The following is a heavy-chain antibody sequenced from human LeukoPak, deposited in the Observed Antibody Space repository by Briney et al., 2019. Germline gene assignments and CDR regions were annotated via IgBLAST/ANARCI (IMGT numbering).Heavy chain of an antibody. CDR2: IKKDGSEK. D-gene: IGHD5-18*01. CDR3: ARHLSGVTGYTYGRGIDY. J-gene: IGHJ4*02. Sequence: GGSLRLSCAASGFTFSSYGMHWVRQAPGKGLEWVANIKKDGSEKYYVDSVKGRFTISRDNAKTSLYLQMNSLRAEDTAVYFCARHLSGVTGYTYGRGIDYWGQGTLVTVSS. V-gene: IGHV3-7*01. CDR1: GFTFSSYG.